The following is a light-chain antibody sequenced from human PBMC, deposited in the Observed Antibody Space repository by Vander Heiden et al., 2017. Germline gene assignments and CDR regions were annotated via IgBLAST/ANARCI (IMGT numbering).Light chain of an antibody. V-gene: IGLV1-47*01. J-gene: IGLJ3*02. CDR2: RNV. CDR1: STNIGSNS. CDR3: AAWDDSLSAPV. Sequence: HSVLTEPPAVSVTPGQRVTIACSGSSTNIGSNSVFCYQQLPGMAHKLVVVRNVQRPSGVPDRFSGSKSGSSASLAIGGLRSEYEADYFCAAWDDSLSAPVFGGGTKVNVL.